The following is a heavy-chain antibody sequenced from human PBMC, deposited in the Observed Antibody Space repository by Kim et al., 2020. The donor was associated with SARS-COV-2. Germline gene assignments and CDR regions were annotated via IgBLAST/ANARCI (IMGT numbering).Heavy chain of an antibody. J-gene: IGHJ6*02. D-gene: IGHD6-6*01. V-gene: IGHV4-34*01. CDR1: GGSFSGYY. CDR2: INHSGST. CDR3: ARGHKTSARPTLYYYYYGMDV. Sequence: SETLSLTCAVYGGSFSGYYWSWIRQPPGTGLELIGEINHSGSTNYNPTLKRRVPITVATSENQFSLKLTSGTAADTAVYYCARGHKTSARPTLYYYYYGMDVWGQGTTVSVSS.